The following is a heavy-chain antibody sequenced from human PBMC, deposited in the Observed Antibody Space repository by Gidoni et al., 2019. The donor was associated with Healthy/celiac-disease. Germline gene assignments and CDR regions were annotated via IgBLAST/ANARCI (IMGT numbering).Heavy chain of an antibody. CDR3: AREPRIAVAFSHFDY. CDR1: GGTFSSYA. J-gene: IGHJ4*02. CDR2: IIPIFGTA. D-gene: IGHD6-19*01. V-gene: IGHV1-69*01. Sequence: QVQLVQSGAEVKKPGSSVKVSCKASGGTFSSYAISWVRQAPGQGFEWMGGIIPIFGTANDAQKFQGRVTITADEATSTAYMELSSLRSEDTAVYYCAREPRIAVAFSHFDYWGQGTLVTVSS.